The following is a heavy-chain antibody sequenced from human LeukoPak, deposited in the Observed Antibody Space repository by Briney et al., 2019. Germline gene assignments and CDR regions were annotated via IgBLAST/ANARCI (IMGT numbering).Heavy chain of an antibody. CDR3: ARGIYGSGSYYNG. D-gene: IGHD3-10*01. J-gene: IGHJ4*02. CDR2: IYYSGST. Sequence: SETLSLTCTVSGGSISSGDYYWSWIRQPPGKGLEWIGYIYYSGSTYYSPSLKSRVTISVDTSKNQFSLKLSSVTAADTAVYYCARGIYGSGSYYNGWGQGTLVTVSS. CDR1: GGSISSGDYY. V-gene: IGHV4-30-4*01.